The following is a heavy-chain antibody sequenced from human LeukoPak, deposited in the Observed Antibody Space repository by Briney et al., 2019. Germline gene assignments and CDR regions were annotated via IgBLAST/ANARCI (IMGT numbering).Heavy chain of an antibody. Sequence: NPSETLSLTCAVYGGSFSGYYWSWIRQPPGKGLEWIGEINHSGSTNYNPSLKSRVTISVDTSKNQFSLKLSSVTAADTAVYYCASQVVGDDYGDYANWFDPWGQGTLVTVSS. D-gene: IGHD4-17*01. CDR3: ASQVVGDDYGDYANWFDP. V-gene: IGHV4-34*01. J-gene: IGHJ5*02. CDR2: INHSGST. CDR1: GGSFSGYY.